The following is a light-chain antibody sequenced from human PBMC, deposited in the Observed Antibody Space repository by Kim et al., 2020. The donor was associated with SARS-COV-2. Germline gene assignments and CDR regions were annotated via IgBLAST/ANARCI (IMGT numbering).Light chain of an antibody. J-gene: IGLJ3*02. V-gene: IGLV2-23*01. CDR3: CSYAGSSTWV. CDR2: EGS. CDR1: RSDVGSYNL. Sequence: GQSNTVSSTGTRSDVGSYNLVSWYQQHPGKAPKLIFYEGSKRPSGVAKRFSGSKSDNTASLTSSGHQAEDEADYYCCSYAGSSTWVFGGGTQLTVL.